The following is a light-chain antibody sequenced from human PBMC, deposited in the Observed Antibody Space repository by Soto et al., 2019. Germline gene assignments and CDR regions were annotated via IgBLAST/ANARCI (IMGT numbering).Light chain of an antibody. CDR3: QQYDSSPVT. J-gene: IGKJ1*01. CDR2: GAT. CDR1: QSVSSSY. Sequence: EIVLTQSPGTLSLSPGERATLSCRASQSVSSSYLAWYQQKPGQAPRLLIYGATSRATGIPDMFSGSGSGTDFTLTISRLEPEDFAVYYCQQYDSSPVTFGQGTKVEIK. V-gene: IGKV3-20*01.